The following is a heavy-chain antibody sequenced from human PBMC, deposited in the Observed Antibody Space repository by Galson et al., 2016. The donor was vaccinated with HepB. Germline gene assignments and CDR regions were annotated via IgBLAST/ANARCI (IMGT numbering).Heavy chain of an antibody. CDR2: ISPDGSEG. V-gene: IGHV3-30*04. J-gene: IGHJ4*02. D-gene: IGHD6-19*01. CDR1: GFTFRSIT. Sequence: SLRLSCAASGFTFRSITMHWVRQAPGRGLEWLAAISPDGSEGYYADSVKGRFTISRDNSKNTLYLQMNSLRREDAAIYYCAKDNAAWLVDYWGQGSLVTVSS. CDR3: AKDNAAWLVDY.